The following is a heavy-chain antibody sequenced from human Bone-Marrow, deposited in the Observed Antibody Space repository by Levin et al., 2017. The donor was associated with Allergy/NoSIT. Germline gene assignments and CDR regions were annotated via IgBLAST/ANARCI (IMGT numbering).Heavy chain of an antibody. CDR1: GFTVSTHY. J-gene: IGHJ6*02. CDR3: ARVLGSQSSYGMDV. Sequence: GESLKISCAASGFTVSTHYFSWVRQAPGKGLEWVSLIYTDGRTYYADSVKGRFTISRDNSKNTLFLQMKSLRAEDTAVYYCARVLGSQSSYGMDVWGQGTTVTVSS. CDR2: IYTDGRT. V-gene: IGHV3-53*01. D-gene: IGHD3-16*02.